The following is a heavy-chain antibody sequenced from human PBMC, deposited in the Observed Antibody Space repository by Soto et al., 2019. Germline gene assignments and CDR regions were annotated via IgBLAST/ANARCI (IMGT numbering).Heavy chain of an antibody. Sequence: QVQLVESGGGLVKPGGSLRLSCAASGFTFSDYYMIWVRQAPGKGLEWVSYISSSDTYRNYADSVKGRFTISRDNAKNSLYLQMNSLRAEDTAVYYCARTRPYNHGGDFWGQGTLVTVSS. J-gene: IGHJ4*02. CDR1: GFTFSDYY. V-gene: IGHV3-11*05. D-gene: IGHD1-1*01. CDR2: ISSSDTYR. CDR3: ARTRPYNHGGDF.